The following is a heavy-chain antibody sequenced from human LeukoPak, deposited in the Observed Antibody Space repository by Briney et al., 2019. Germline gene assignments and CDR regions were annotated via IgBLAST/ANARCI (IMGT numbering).Heavy chain of an antibody. CDR3: VRGHYGMDV. CDR2: INPSSSDT. Sequence: GGSLRLSCAATGFTFSDYDMSWIRQAPGKGLEWVSYINPSSSDTKYADSVKGRFTISRDNAKNSLYLQMNSLRAEDTAVYYCVRGHYGMDVWGQGTTVTVSS. J-gene: IGHJ6*02. V-gene: IGHV3-11*05. CDR1: GFTFSDYD.